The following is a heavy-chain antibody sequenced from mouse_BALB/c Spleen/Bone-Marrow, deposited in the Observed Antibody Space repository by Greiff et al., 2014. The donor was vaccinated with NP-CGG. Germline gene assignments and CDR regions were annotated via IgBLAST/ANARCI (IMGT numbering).Heavy chain of an antibody. CDR3: ASQGDYGSFDY. J-gene: IGHJ2*01. CDR1: GYTFTSYW. Sequence: VNLVESGAELARPGASVKLSCKASGYTFTSYWMQWVKQRPGQGLEWIGAIYPGDGDTRYTQKFKGKATLTADKSSSTAYMQLSSVASEDSAVYYCASQGDYGSFDYWGQGTTLTVSS. V-gene: IGHV1-87*01. D-gene: IGHD1-1*02. CDR2: IYPGDGDT.